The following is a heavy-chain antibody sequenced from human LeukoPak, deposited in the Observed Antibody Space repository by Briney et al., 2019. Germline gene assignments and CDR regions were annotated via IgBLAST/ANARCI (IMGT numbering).Heavy chain of an antibody. V-gene: IGHV6-1*01. J-gene: IGHJ4*02. CDR3: ARGGDYCSGGSCYDPWYYFDY. D-gene: IGHD2-15*01. Sequence: SQTLSLTCAISGDSVSSNSAAWNWIRQSPSRGLEWLGRTYYRSKWYNDYAVSVKSRITINPDTSKNQFSLQLNSVTPEDTAVYYCARGGDYCSGGSCYDPWYYFDYWGQGTLVTVSS. CDR1: GDSVSSNSAA. CDR2: TYYRSKWYN.